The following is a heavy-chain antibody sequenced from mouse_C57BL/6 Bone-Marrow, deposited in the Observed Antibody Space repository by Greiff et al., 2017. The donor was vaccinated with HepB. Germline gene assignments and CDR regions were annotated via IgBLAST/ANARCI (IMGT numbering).Heavy chain of an antibody. CDR1: GFTFSSYA. CDR2: ISDGGGYT. V-gene: IGHV5-4*01. J-gene: IGHJ4*01. Sequence: EVKVEESGGGLVKPGGSLKLSCAASGFTFSSYAMSWVRQTPEKRLEWVATISDGGGYTYYPDNVKGRFTISRDNAKNNLYLQMSHLKSEDTAMYYCAREITTVYAMDYWGQGTSVTVSS. D-gene: IGHD1-1*01. CDR3: AREITTVYAMDY.